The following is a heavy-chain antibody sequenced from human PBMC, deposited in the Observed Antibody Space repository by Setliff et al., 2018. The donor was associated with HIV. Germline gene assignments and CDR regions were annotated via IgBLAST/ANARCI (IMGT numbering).Heavy chain of an antibody. V-gene: IGHV4-61*02. Sequence: PSETLSLTCTVSGGSISSGSYYWSWIRQPAGKGLEWIGRIYTSGSTNYNPSLKSRVTISVDTSKNQFSLKLSSVTAADTAVYYCARARGPPLPVLDFWGQGTLVTVSS. J-gene: IGHJ4*02. D-gene: IGHD3-10*01. CDR3: ARARGPPLPVLDF. CDR2: IYTSGST. CDR1: GGSISSGSYY.